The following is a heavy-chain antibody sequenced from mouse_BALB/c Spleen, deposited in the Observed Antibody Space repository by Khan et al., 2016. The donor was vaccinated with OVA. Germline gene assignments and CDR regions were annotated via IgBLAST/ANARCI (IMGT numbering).Heavy chain of an antibody. J-gene: IGHJ3*01. Sequence: VQLQESGPGLVAPSQSLSITCTVSGFSLTGYGINWVRQPPGKGLEWLGMIWGDGSKDYNSALKSRLAISKDNSKSQVFLKMNSLQTDDTARYFCARELRLGGFAYWGQGTLVTVSA. CDR3: ARELRLGGFAY. D-gene: IGHD1-2*01. CDR2: IWGDGSK. CDR1: GFSLTGYG. V-gene: IGHV2-6-7*01.